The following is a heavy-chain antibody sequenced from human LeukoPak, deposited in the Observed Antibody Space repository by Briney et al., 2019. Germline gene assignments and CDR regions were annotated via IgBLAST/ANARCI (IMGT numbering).Heavy chain of an antibody. J-gene: IGHJ5*02. CDR3: ARINRGQSDSSGYYYTSTWFDP. Sequence: SVKVSCKGSGGAFSSYSFTWVRQAPGLGLEWMVRIIPIFGTTNYAQKFQGRVTITTDESTSTAYMELRSLTTEDTAVYYCARINRGQSDSSGYYYTSTWFDPWGQGTLVTVSS. CDR2: IIPIFGTT. D-gene: IGHD3-22*01. CDR1: GGAFSSYS. V-gene: IGHV1-69*05.